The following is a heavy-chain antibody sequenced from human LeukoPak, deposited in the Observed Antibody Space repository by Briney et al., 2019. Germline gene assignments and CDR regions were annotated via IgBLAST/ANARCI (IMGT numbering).Heavy chain of an antibody. CDR2: ISSSTSYT. V-gene: IGHV3-11*06. J-gene: IGHJ4*02. D-gene: IGHD3-10*01. CDR3: ARRGGSTATGYYFDY. CDR1: GLTFSDYY. Sequence: PGGSLRLSCAASGLTFSDYYLSWIRQAPGKGLEWVSYISSSTSYTNYADSVKGRFTISRENAKNSLYLHMNSLRGEDTAVYYCARRGGSTATGYYFDYWGQGTLVTVSA.